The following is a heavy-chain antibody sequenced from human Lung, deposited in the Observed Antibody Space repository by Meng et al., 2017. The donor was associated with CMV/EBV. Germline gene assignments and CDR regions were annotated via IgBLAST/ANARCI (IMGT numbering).Heavy chain of an antibody. D-gene: IGHD5-12*01. CDR2: IPHRGSS. J-gene: IGHJ1*01. Sequence: QGPLRESGPARVKPSETLSLTSAVSGDSITNQNWWAWVRQPPGKGLEWIGEIPHRGSSAYNPSLKSRVSMSIDKSKNQFSLKLTSVTAADTAVYHCLRRSGGSVWGQGTLVTVSS. V-gene: IGHV4-4*02. CDR3: LRRSGGSV. CDR1: GDSITNQNW.